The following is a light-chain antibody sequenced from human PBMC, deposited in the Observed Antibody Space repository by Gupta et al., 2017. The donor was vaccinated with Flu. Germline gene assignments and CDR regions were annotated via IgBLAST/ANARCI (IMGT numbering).Light chain of an antibody. J-gene: IGKJ2*01. V-gene: IGKV1-5*03. CDR1: QSFSSW. Sequence: DIQMTQSPSTLSVSVGDRVTITCRASQSFSSWLAWYQQKPGKATKLLIYKASSLESGVPSRCSGSGSGTEFTLTISSLQPDDFATYYCQQYNSYSYTFGQGTKLEIE. CDR3: QQYNSYSYT. CDR2: KAS.